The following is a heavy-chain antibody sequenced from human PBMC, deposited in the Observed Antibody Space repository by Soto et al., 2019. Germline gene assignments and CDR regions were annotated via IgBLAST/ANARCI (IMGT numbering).Heavy chain of an antibody. D-gene: IGHD5-12*01. CDR2: ISSGSSRI. V-gene: IGHV3-48*02. J-gene: IGHJ6*02. Sequence: GGSLRLSCAASGFTFSNYDMNWVRQAPGKGLEWVSYISSGSSRIFYADSVKGRFTISRDNAKNSLYLQMNSLRDEDTGVYYCARVIYGGWATIKDYYYYAMDVWGQGTTVTVSS. CDR1: GFTFSNYD. CDR3: ARVIYGGWATIKDYYYYAMDV.